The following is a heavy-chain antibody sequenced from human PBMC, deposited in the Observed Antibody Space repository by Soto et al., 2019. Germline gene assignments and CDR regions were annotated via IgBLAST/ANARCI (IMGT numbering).Heavy chain of an antibody. V-gene: IGHV1-3*01. CDR1: GYTFTSYA. Sequence: ASVKVSCKASGYTFTSYAMHCVRQAPGQRLEWMGWINAGNGNTKYSQKFQGRVTITRDTSASTAYMELSSLRSEDTAVYYCARGDYDSSGYYLWAFDIWGQGTMVTVSS. CDR2: INAGNGNT. CDR3: ARGDYDSSGYYLWAFDI. D-gene: IGHD3-22*01. J-gene: IGHJ3*02.